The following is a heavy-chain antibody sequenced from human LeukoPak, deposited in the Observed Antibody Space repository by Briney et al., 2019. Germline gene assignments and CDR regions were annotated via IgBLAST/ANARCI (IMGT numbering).Heavy chain of an antibody. CDR2: ISYDGSNK. D-gene: IGHD3-10*01. V-gene: IGHV3-30*18. CDR1: GFTFSSYG. J-gene: IGHJ6*02. Sequence: GRSLRLSCAASGFTFSSYGMHWVRQAPGKGLEWVAVISYDGSNKYYADSVKGRFTISRDNSKNTLYLQMNSLRAEDTAVYYCAKDLRIYYYGSGSFYYYYYGMDVWGQGTTVTVSS. CDR3: AKDLRIYYYGSGSFYYYYYGMDV.